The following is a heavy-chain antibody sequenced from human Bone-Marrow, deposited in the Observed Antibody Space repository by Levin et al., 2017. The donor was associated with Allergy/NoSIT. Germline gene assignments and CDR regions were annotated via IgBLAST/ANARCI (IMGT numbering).Heavy chain of an antibody. J-gene: IGHJ6*02. V-gene: IGHV1-46*01. D-gene: IGHD6-6*01. CDR3: AREQTISQLGVSPNYYYYYYGMDV. Sequence: GESLKISCKASGYTFTSYYMHWVRQAPGQGLEWMGIINPSGGSTSYAQKFQGRVTMTRDTSTSTVYMELSSLRSEDTAVYYCAREQTISQLGVSPNYYYYYYGMDVWGQGTTVTVSS. CDR1: GYTFTSYY. CDR2: INPSGGST.